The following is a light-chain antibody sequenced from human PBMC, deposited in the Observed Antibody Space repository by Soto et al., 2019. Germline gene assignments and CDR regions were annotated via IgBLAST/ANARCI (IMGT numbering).Light chain of an antibody. CDR2: DAS. J-gene: IGKJ1*01. CDR3: QQRSNWPWT. V-gene: IGKV3-11*01. CDR1: QSVRKN. Sequence: EIVLTQSPATLSLSPGERATLSCRASQSVRKNLAWYQQKPGQAPRLLIYDASNRATGIPARFSGSGSGTDFTLTISSLEPEDFAVYYCQQRSNWPWTFGQGTKVDIK.